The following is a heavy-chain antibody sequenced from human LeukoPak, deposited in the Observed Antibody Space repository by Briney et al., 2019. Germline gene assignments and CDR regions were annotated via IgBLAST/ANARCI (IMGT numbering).Heavy chain of an antibody. CDR2: ISRRRRYI. CDR3: ARGQQGVFDH. D-gene: IGHD3-16*01. Sequence: GGCLRLSCADSGFTLSIYSMNWVREAPGKGGEGGSSISRRRRYINYADSVKGRFTIYGDNDKKTLYLQKNRQRAGDTGVCLSARGQQGVFDHWGQGTLVTVSS. J-gene: IGHJ5*02. V-gene: IGHV3-21*01. CDR1: GFTLSIYS.